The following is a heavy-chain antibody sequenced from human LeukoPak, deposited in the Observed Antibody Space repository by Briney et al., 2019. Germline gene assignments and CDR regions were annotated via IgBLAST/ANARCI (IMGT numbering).Heavy chain of an antibody. J-gene: IGHJ5*02. V-gene: IGHV1-2*02. D-gene: IGHD3-10*01. CDR2: INPDSGDT. CDR3: TRDLLGGSGTFDP. CDR1: GYTFTGCY. Sequence: ASVKVSCKASGYTFTGCYLHWVRQAPGQGLEWMGWINPDSGDTNYLQKFQGRVTMTRDTSISTAYMELSRLSSDDTAVYYCTRDLLGGSGTFDPWGQGTLVTVSS.